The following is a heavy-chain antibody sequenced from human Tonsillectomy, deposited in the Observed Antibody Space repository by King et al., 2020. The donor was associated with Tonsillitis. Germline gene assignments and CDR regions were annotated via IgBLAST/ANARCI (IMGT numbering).Heavy chain of an antibody. D-gene: IGHD4-17*01. Sequence: VQLVQSGGGVVQPGGSLKLSCAASGFTFSTYGMHWVRQAPGKGVEWVAFIRFDGSNKYYADSVKGRVTISRDNSKNTLYLQVNSLSAEDTAVYYCAKDCEEYGADFYFDYWGQGTLVTVSS. V-gene: IGHV3-30*02. CDR1: GFTFSTYG. CDR2: IRFDGSNK. CDR3: AKDCEEYGADFYFDY. J-gene: IGHJ4*02.